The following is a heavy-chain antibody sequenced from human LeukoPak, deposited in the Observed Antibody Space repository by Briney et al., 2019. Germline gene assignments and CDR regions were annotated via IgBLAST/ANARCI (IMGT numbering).Heavy chain of an antibody. CDR2: ISFSGDSI. Sequence: GGSLRLSCAASGLTISNNFMGWVRQAPGKGLEWVSLISFSGDSIYYADSVRGRFTISRDNSKDTLYLQMNSLRAEDTAIYYCARDIQLSTWGLGTMVTVSS. CDR1: GLTISNNF. D-gene: IGHD5-24*01. V-gene: IGHV3-23*01. J-gene: IGHJ3*01. CDR3: ARDIQLST.